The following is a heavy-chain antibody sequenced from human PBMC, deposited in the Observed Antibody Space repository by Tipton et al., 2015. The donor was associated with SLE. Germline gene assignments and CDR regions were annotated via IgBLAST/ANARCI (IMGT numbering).Heavy chain of an antibody. J-gene: IGHJ3*02. CDR3: AREYSSSSGKSAFDI. D-gene: IGHD6-6*01. V-gene: IGHV4-4*07. CDR2: IYTSGST. CDR1: GGSISTYY. Sequence: TLSLTCTVSGGSISTYYWSWIRQHAGKGLEWIGRIYTSGSTNYNPSLNSRLTMSVAASQNQFSLKLRSVTAADTAVYYCAREYSSSSGKSAFDIWGQGTMVTVSS.